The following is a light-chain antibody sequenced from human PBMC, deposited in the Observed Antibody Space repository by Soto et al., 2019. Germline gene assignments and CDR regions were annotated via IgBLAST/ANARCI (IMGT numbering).Light chain of an antibody. CDR3: SSYAGSNNFV. J-gene: IGLJ1*01. CDR2: EVT. CDR1: SSDVGYYDY. V-gene: IGLV2-8*01. Sequence: QSVLTQPPSASGFPGQSVTISCTGTSSDVGYYDYVSWYQQHPGKAPTLVIYEVTKRPSGVPDRVSASKSGNTASLTVSGLRAEDEADYYCSSYAGSNNFVFGSGTKGTVL.